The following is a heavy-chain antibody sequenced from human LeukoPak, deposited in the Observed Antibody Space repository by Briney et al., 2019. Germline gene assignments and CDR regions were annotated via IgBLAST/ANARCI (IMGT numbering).Heavy chain of an antibody. CDR2: IYTSGST. J-gene: IGHJ5*02. D-gene: IGHD7-27*01. Sequence: SETLSLTCTVSGGSISSYYRSWIRQPAGKGLEGIGYIYTSGSTNYIPSLKSRVSISVDTSQHHFSLQLSSVTAADTVVYYCARHFSHWAGWFDPWGQGTLVTVSS. CDR3: ARHFSHWAGWFDP. CDR1: GGSISSYY. V-gene: IGHV4-4*09.